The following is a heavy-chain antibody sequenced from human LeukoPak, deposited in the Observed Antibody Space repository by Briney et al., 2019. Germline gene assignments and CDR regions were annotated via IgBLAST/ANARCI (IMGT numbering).Heavy chain of an antibody. J-gene: IGHJ6*02. V-gene: IGHV3-48*03. D-gene: IGHD3-22*01. Sequence: GGSLRLSCAASGFSFSSYEMNWVRQAPGKGLEGVSYISISCSTIYYADSVKGRFTISKDNAKNLLYLQMNSLRAEDAAVYYCAKDFPHYYESNHGMDAWGQGTTVTLSS. CDR1: GFSFSSYE. CDR3: AKDFPHYYESNHGMDA. CDR2: ISISCSTI.